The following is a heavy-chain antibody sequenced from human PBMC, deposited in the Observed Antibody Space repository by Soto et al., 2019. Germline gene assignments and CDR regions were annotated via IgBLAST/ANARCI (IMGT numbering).Heavy chain of an antibody. V-gene: IGHV3-23*01. Sequence: GGSLRLSCASSGFTFSSYAMSWFRQSPGKGLEWVSAISGSGGSTYYADSVKGRFTISRDNSKNTLYLQMNSLRAEDMAVYYCANSGSYREFDYWGQGTLVTVSS. D-gene: IGHD1-26*01. CDR1: GFTFSSYA. CDR2: ISGSGGST. CDR3: ANSGSYREFDY. J-gene: IGHJ4*02.